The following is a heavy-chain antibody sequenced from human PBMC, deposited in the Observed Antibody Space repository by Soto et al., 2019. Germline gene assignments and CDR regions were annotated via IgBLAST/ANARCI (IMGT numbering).Heavy chain of an antibody. Sequence: SETLSRTCTVCRRSFRGSIDYWGWSPQLPGKGLEWIGSIHYTGRTNYNPPITNRGTQSVATSKLQSPLKLSSVNAADTAVYYCAVPYCGCDCGYYYGMDDWGQGTTVTVSS. J-gene: IGHJ6*02. D-gene: IGHD2-21*02. CDR1: RRSFRGSIDY. CDR2: IHYTGRT. CDR3: AVPYCGCDCGYYYGMDD. V-gene: IGHV4-39*01.